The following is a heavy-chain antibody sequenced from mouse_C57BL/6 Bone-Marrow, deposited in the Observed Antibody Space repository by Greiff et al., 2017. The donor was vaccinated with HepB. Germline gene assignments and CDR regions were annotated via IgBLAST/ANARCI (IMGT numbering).Heavy chain of an antibody. CDR3: TTGSGDSSAY. Sequence: EVQGVESGAELVRPGASVKLSCTASGFNIKDDYMHWVKQRPEQGLEWIGWIDPENGDTEYASKFQGKATITADTSSNTAYLQLSSLTSEDTAVYYCTTGSGDSSAYWGQGTLVTVSA. CDR1: GFNIKDDY. V-gene: IGHV14-4*01. J-gene: IGHJ3*01. D-gene: IGHD3-2*02. CDR2: IDPENGDT.